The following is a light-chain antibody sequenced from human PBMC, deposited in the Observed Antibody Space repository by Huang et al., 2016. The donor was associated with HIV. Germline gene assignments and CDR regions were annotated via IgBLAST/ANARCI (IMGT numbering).Light chain of an antibody. V-gene: IGKV4-1*01. CDR1: QSVLYSSKNKNY. CDR2: WAS. Sequence: DIVMTQSPDSLAVSLGERATINCNSSQSVLYSSKNKNYLAWYQQKPGQPPKLLFYWASTRESGVPDRFSGSGSGTDFTLTITSLQAEDVAVYYCQQYYSIPYTFGQGTKLEIK. J-gene: IGKJ2*01. CDR3: QQYYSIPYT.